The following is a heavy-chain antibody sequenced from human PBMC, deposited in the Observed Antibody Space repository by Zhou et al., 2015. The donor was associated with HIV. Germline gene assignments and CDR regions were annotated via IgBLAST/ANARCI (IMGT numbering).Heavy chain of an antibody. CDR3: ARDRGGGTRPGWRYFDL. CDR2: INPNSGGT. J-gene: IGHJ2*01. V-gene: IGHV1-2*06. Sequence: QVQLVQSGAEVKKPGASVKVSCKASGYTFTGYYMYWVRQAPGQGLEWMGRINPNSGGTNYAQKFQGRVTMTTDTSVSTAYMELSRLRSDDSAVYYCARDRGGGTRPGWRYFDLWGPGTLVIVSS. CDR1: GYTFTGYY. D-gene: IGHD3-16*01.